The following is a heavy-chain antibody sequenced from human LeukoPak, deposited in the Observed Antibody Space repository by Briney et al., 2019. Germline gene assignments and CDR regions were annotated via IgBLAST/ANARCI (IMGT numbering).Heavy chain of an antibody. Sequence: PGGSLRLSCAASGFTFDDYAMNWVRQAPGKGLEWVSGISWNSGIIGYADSVKGRFTISRDNSKNTLYLQMNSLRAEDTAVYYCARRAGAYSHPYDYWGQGTLVTVSS. CDR2: ISWNSGII. CDR3: ARRAGAYSHPYDY. J-gene: IGHJ4*02. CDR1: GFTFDDYA. D-gene: IGHD4/OR15-4a*01. V-gene: IGHV3-9*01.